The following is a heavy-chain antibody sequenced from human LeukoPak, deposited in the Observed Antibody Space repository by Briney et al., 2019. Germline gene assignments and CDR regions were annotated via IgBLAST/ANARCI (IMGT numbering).Heavy chain of an antibody. CDR3: ARDVAARPDTYYFDY. J-gene: IGHJ4*02. CDR1: GFTFSSYS. CDR2: ISSSSSTI. Sequence: PGGSLRLSCAASGFTFSSYSMNWVRQAPGKGLEWVSYISSSSSTIYYADSVKGRFTISRDNAKNSLYLQMNGLRAEDTAVYYCARDVAARPDTYYFDYWGQGTLVTVSS. D-gene: IGHD6-6*01. V-gene: IGHV3-48*01.